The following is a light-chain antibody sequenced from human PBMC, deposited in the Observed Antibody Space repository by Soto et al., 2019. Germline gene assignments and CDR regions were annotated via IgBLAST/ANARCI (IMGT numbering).Light chain of an antibody. CDR2: KAS. V-gene: IGKV1-5*03. J-gene: IGKJ1*01. CDR1: ESISNF. CDR3: QPYNSYSRT. Sequence: DIQMTQSPSTLSASVVDIVTITFLASESISNFLAWYQQKPGKAPNLLIYKASSLESGVPSRFSGSGSGTEFTLTISSLQPDDFATYYCQPYNSYSRTFGQGTKVDIK.